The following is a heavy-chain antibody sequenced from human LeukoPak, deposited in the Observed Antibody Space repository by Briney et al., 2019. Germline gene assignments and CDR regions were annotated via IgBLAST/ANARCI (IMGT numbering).Heavy chain of an antibody. V-gene: IGHV4-31*03. J-gene: IGHJ4*02. D-gene: IGHD4-11*01. CDR3: ARVRTTLSGFAFDY. CDR2: IHYLGST. CDR1: GGSFSSGGFY. Sequence: SQTLSLTCTVSGGSFSSGGFYWSWIRQHPGKGLEWIGYIHYLGSTHYNASLRSRITISTDTSKNQFSLKLRSVTAADTAVYYCARVRTTLSGFAFDYWGQGTLVTVCS.